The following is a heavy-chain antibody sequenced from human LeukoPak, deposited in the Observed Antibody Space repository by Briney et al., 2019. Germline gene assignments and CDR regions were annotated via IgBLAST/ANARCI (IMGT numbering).Heavy chain of an antibody. CDR1: GYTFTGYY. Sequence: ASVKVSCKASGYTFTGYYMHWVRQAPGQGLEWMGWINPNSGGTNYAQKFQGRVTMTRDTSISTAYMELSRLRSDDTAVYYRARSRATVPAAIIPSYYYDSSGYAYFDYWGQGTLVTVSS. D-gene: IGHD3-22*01. CDR2: INPNSGGT. J-gene: IGHJ4*02. CDR3: ARSRATVPAAIIPSYYYDSSGYAYFDY. V-gene: IGHV1-2*02.